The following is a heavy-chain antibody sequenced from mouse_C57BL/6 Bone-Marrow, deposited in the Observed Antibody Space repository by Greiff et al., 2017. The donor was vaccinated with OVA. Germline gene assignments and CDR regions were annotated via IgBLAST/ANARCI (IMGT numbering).Heavy chain of an antibody. CDR1: GFNIKDYY. V-gene: IGHV14-2*01. J-gene: IGHJ1*03. CDR3: ARSEYYGSSYWYFDV. CDR2: IDPEDGET. D-gene: IGHD1-1*01. Sequence: DVKLVESGAELVKPGASVKLSCTASGFNIKDYYMHWVKQRTEQGLEWIGRIDPEDGETKYAPKFQGKATITADTSSNTAYLQLSSLTSEDTAVYYCARSEYYGSSYWYFDVWGTGTTVTVSS.